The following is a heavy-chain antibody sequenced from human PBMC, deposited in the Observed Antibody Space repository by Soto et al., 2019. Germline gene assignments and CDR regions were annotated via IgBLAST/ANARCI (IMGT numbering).Heavy chain of an antibody. J-gene: IGHJ4*02. V-gene: IGHV1-2*04. D-gene: IGHD6-13*01. CDR2: INPNSGGT. CDR1: GYPFTGYY. CDR3: PRHQDSSSWYVSRSFDN. Sequence: ASVKVSCKASGYPFTGYYMHWVRQAPGQGLEWMGWINPNSGGTNYAQKFQGWVTMTRDTSISTAYMELCRLRSDDTPFYYCPRHQDSSSWYVSRSFDNCGQGTLVTVSS.